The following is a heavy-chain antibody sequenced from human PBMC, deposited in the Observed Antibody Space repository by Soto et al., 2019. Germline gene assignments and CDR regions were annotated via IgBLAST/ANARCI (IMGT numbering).Heavy chain of an antibody. CDR3: ARKHSLDYIRWGLDP. CDR1: RCCFSDNQ. D-gene: IGHD4-4*01. CDR2: INPKSDDT. J-gene: IGHJ5*02. V-gene: IGHV1-2*02. Sequence: ASGKVSCKXSRCCFSDNQIHWLRRAPGQDLEWMGRINPKSDDTNYAQTFQGRVTMTRDTSIDTAYLELTGLTSDDTATYYCARKHSLDYIRWGLDPWGQGTLVT.